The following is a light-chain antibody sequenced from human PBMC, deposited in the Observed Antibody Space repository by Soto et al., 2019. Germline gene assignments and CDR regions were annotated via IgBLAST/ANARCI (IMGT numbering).Light chain of an antibody. CDR1: SSDVGAFNY. Sequence: QSVLAQPASVSGSPGQAITISCSGTSSDVGAFNYVSWYQQHPGKAPKLMIYDVSNRPSGVSNRFSGSKSGNTASLTISGLRAEDEAGYYCNSYTSNNTYVFGTGTKVTVL. CDR2: DVS. J-gene: IGLJ1*01. CDR3: NSYTSNNTYV. V-gene: IGLV2-14*03.